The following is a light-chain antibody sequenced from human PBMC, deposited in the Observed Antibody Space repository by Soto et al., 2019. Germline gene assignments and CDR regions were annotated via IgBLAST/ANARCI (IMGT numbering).Light chain of an antibody. CDR2: GAS. CDR3: QQYASSPLT. Sequence: EIVLTQSPGTLSLSSGERATLSCRASQGVRSNYLAWYQQKPGQAPRLLICGASSRATGIPDRFGGSGSGTDFTLTISRLEPEDFAVYYCQQYASSPLTFGGGTKVEIK. CDR1: QGVRSNY. V-gene: IGKV3-20*01. J-gene: IGKJ4*01.